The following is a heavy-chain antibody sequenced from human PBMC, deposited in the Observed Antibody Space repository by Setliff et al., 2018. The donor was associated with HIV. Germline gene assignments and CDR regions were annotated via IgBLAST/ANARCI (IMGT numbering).Heavy chain of an antibody. D-gene: IGHD3-10*01. J-gene: IGHJ6*03. CDR1: GFTFGDYA. V-gene: IGHV3-49*04. CDR3: GRAKSWYYYMDV. CDR2: IRSKAYGGTT. Sequence: PGGSLRLSCTASGFTFGDYAMSWVRQAPGKGLEWVVFIRSKAYGGTTEYAASVKGRFTISRDDSKSIAYLQMNSLKAEDTAVYYCGRAKSWYYYMDVWGKGTTVTVSS.